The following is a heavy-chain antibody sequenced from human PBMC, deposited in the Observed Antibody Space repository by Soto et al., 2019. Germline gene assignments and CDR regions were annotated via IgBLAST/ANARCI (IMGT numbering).Heavy chain of an antibody. D-gene: IGHD3-22*01. CDR2: INPSGGST. CDR1: GYTFTSYY. V-gene: IGHV1-46*01. CDR3: ASSKYYYDSSGYPGLDAFDI. Sequence: ASVKVSCKASGYTFTSYYMHWVRQAPGQGLEWMGIINPSGGSTSYAQKFQGRVTMTRDTSTSTVYMELSSLRSEDTAVYYCASSKYYYDSSGYPGLDAFDIWGQGTMVTVS. J-gene: IGHJ3*02.